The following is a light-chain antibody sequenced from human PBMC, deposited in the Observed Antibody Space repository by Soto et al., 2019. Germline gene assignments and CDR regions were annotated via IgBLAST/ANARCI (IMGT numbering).Light chain of an antibody. CDR2: SNN. CDR3: AAWDGSLNGPGV. Sequence: QSVLTQPPSASGTPGQRVTISCSGSSSNIGSNTVNWYQQLPGTAPKLLIYSNNQRPSGVPDRFSGSKSGTSASLAISGLQPEDEADYYCAAWDGSLNGPGVFGGGTKLTVL. CDR1: SSNIGSNT. J-gene: IGLJ3*02. V-gene: IGLV1-44*01.